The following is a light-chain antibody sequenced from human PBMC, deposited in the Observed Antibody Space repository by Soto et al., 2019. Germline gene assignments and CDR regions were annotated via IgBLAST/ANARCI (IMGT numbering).Light chain of an antibody. CDR3: QQRSNWPIT. J-gene: IGKJ5*01. Sequence: EIVMTQSRATLSVSPGERGTLSCRASQSVSSNLAWYQQKPGQAPRLLIYDASNRATGIPARFSGSGSGTDFTLTISSLEPEDFAVYYCQQRSNWPITFGQGTRLEI. CDR2: DAS. V-gene: IGKV3-11*01. CDR1: QSVSSN.